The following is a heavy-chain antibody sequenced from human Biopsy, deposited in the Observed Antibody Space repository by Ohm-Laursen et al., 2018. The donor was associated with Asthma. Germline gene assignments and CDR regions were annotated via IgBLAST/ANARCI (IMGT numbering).Heavy chain of an antibody. Sequence: ASVKVPCKASGYTFIGCHIHWMRQAPGQGLEWMGIINPSGAGTRYAEKFKGRLIVSRDASTSTAFMELRSLRSDDTAIYFCARARETTNYGDSDFDIWGQGTLITVSS. V-gene: IGHV1-46*01. J-gene: IGHJ4*02. D-gene: IGHD2-8*01. CDR2: INPSGAGT. CDR1: GYTFIGCH. CDR3: ARARETTNYGDSDFDI.